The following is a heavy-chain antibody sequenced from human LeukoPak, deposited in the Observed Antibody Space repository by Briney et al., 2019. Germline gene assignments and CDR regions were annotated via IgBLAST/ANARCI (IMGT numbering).Heavy chain of an antibody. CDR3: ARVNSSGYYFDAFDI. CDR1: GGTFSSYA. CDR2: IIPILGIA. D-gene: IGHD3-22*01. Sequence: GASVKVSCKASGGTFSSYAISWVRQAPGQGLEWMGRIIPILGIANYAQKFQGRVMITADKSTSTAYMELSSLRSEDTAVYYCARVNSSGYYFDAFDIWGQGTMVTVSS. V-gene: IGHV1-69*04. J-gene: IGHJ3*02.